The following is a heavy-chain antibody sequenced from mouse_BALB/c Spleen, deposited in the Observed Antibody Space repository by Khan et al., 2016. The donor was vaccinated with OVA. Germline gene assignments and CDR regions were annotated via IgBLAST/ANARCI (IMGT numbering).Heavy chain of an antibody. CDR3: ARGNYYGYYFDY. CDR1: GYSITSGYA. CDR2: ISYSGGT. V-gene: IGHV3-2*02. J-gene: IGHJ2*01. Sequence: EVHLVESGPGLVKPSQSLSLTCTVTGYSITSGYAWNWIRQFPGNKLEWMGYISYSGGTSSNPSLKSRISITRDTSKNQFFLQFNSVTTEDTATYYCARGNYYGYYFDYWGQGTPLTVSS. D-gene: IGHD1-1*01.